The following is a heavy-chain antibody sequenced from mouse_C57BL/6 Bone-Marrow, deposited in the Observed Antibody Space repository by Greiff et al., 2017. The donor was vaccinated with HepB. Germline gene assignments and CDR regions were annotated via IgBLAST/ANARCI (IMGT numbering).Heavy chain of an antibody. CDR1: GFTFNDYQ. V-gene: IGHV7-4*01. CDR3: VKAVSSGSSYTRFAY. CDR2: IRNKANGYTT. J-gene: IGHJ3*01. D-gene: IGHD1-1*01. Sequence: EVKLVESGGGLVQPGASLRLSCAASGFTFNDYQMSWVRQAPGKAPEWLALIRNKANGYTTEYTESVKGPFTISRDNSQNVLYLQINTLRAGDSATYYCVKAVSSGSSYTRFAYWGQGTLVTVSA.